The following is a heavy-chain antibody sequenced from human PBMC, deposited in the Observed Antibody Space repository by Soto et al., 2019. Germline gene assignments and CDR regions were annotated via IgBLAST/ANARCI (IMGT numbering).Heavy chain of an antibody. J-gene: IGHJ4*02. Sequence: RLSCAASGFTFSSYALSWVRQAPGKGLEWVSAISGSGGSTYYADSVKGRFTISRDNSKNTLYLQMNSLRAEDTAVYYCAKDPLHYDSSGYFDYWGQGTLVTVSS. CDR3: AKDPLHYDSSGYFDY. CDR2: ISGSGGST. CDR1: GFTFSSYA. D-gene: IGHD3-22*01. V-gene: IGHV3-23*01.